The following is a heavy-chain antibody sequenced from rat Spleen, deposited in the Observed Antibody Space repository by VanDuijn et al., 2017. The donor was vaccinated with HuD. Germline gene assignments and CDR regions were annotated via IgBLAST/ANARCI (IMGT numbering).Heavy chain of an antibody. J-gene: IGHJ2*01. CDR3: ARRHYGYTDYFDY. CDR2: ITNASGRT. D-gene: IGHD1-11*01. V-gene: IGHV5-31*01. Sequence: EVQLVESGGGLVQPGGSLKLSCVASGFTFNNYWMTWIRQAPGRGLEWVASITNASGRTYYSDFVKGRFTISRDTAQNTLYLQMDSLGSEDTATYYCARRHYGYTDYFDYWGQGVMVTVSS. CDR1: GFTFNNYW.